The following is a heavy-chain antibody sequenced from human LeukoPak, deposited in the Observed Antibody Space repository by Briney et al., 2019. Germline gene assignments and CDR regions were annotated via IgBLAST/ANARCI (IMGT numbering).Heavy chain of an antibody. V-gene: IGHV3-30*19. J-gene: IGHJ4*02. CDR2: ISYDGSNK. CDR3: VRGGYGIDY. CDR1: GFTFTNYG. D-gene: IGHD5-18*01. Sequence: PGGSLKLSCAASGFTFTNYGIHWVRQAPGKGLEWVAVISYDGSNKNYADSVKGRFTISRDNSKNTLYLQMNSLRAEDTAVYYCVRGGYGIDYWGQGTLVTVSS.